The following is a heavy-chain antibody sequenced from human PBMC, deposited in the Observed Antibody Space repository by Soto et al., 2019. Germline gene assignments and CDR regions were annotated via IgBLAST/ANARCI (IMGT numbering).Heavy chain of an antibody. D-gene: IGHD1-26*01. J-gene: IGHJ4*02. V-gene: IGHV1-18*01. CDR3: GGGGGGGATTSGY. CDR1: GYTFTSYG. Sequence: QVQLVQSGAEVKKPGASVKVSCKASGYTFTSYGISWVRQAPGQGLEWMGWISAYNGNTNYAQKLQGRVTMTTDTPTSTAYRGGRSLRTDDPAVYCGGGGGGGGATTSGYWGQGTLVTVSS. CDR2: ISAYNGNT.